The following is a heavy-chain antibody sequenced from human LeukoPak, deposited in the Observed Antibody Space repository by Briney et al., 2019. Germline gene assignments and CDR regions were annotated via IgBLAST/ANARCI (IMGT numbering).Heavy chain of an antibody. Sequence: GGSLRLSCAASGFTFSSSAMSWVRQAPGKGLEWVSTISGSGGSTYYADSVKGRFSVSRDNSKNTLYLQMNSLRAEDTAVYYCAKEDDVAVAGHGSIDFWGQGSLVTVSS. CDR3: AKEDDVAVAGHGSIDF. CDR2: ISGSGGST. J-gene: IGHJ4*02. CDR1: GFTFSSSA. V-gene: IGHV3-23*01. D-gene: IGHD6-19*01.